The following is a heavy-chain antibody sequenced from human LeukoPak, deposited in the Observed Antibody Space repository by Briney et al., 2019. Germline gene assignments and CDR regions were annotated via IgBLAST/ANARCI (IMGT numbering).Heavy chain of an antibody. CDR2: ISSSGSSI. CDR3: ARDSHKFDSSGYYPDVFDI. CDR1: GLTFSSYE. V-gene: IGHV3-48*03. J-gene: IGHJ3*02. D-gene: IGHD3-22*01. Sequence: GGSLRLSCAASGLTFSSYEMNWVRQAPGKGLEWVSYISSSGSSIYYADSVKGRFTISRDNAKKSLYLQMHSLRAEDTAVYYCARDSHKFDSSGYYPDVFDIWGQGTMVTVSS.